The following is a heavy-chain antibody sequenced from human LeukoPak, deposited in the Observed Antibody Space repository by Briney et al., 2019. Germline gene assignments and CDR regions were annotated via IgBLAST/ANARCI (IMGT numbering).Heavy chain of an antibody. D-gene: IGHD6-19*01. CDR3: ARGKYRSGGYWFDA. J-gene: IGHJ5*02. V-gene: IGHV3-48*02. CDR2: ISTTGSAI. Sequence: GGSQRLSCAASGFTFSAYSMNWVRQSPGKGLEWVSYISTTGSAIYYADSVKGRFTISRDNAKNSLYLQMNSLRDEDTAVYYCARGKYRSGGYWFDACSEGSLVTVSS. CDR1: GFTFSAYS.